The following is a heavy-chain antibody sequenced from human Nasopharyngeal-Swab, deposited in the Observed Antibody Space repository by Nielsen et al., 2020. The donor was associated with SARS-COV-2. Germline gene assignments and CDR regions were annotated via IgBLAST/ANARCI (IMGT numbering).Heavy chain of an antibody. CDR2: INPYNGDT. CDR1: GYTFTDYY. J-gene: IGHJ4*02. CDR3: ARDYYDNYDSDF. D-gene: IGHD3-22*01. V-gene: IGHV1-2*02. Sequence: ASVTVSCKTSGYTFTDYYIHWVRQVPGQGLEWVGCINPYNGDTFYAQNFQGRVTVTRDTSRSTAYIDLSRLRSDDTAVYYCARDYYDNYDSDFWGQGTLVTVSS.